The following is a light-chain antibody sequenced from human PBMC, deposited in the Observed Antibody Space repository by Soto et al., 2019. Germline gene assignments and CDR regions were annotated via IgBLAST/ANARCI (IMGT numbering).Light chain of an antibody. Sequence: QSALPQPPSASGSLGQSVTISCTGTSSDVGGYNFVSWFQQRPGEAPKLLIYEVSNRPSGVPDRFSGSKSGHTASLNVSGVQADDEGDYFCRAFAGSGYVFRSGTKVTVL. CDR2: EVS. V-gene: IGLV2-8*01. CDR3: RAFAGSGYV. CDR1: SSDVGGYNF. J-gene: IGLJ1*01.